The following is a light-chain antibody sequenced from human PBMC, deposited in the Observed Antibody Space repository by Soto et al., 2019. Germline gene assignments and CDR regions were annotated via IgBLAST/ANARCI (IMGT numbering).Light chain of an antibody. CDR3: QQYSNWPLT. V-gene: IGKV3-11*01. J-gene: IGKJ4*01. CDR2: DAS. CDR1: QSVSSY. Sequence: EIVLTQSPATLSLSPGERATLSCRASQSVSSYLAWYQQKPGQAPRLLIYDASNRATGIPARFSGSGSGTDFTLTISSLEPEDFAVYHCQQYSNWPLTFGGGTKV.